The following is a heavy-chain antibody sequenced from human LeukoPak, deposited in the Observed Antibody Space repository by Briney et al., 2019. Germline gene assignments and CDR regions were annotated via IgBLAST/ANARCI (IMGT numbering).Heavy chain of an antibody. CDR1: GYTFTSYG. CDR3: ARDCSSTSCYPNWFDP. J-gene: IGHJ5*02. Sequence: ASVKVSCKASGYTFTSYGISWVRQAPGQGLEWMGWISAYNGNTNYAQKLQGRVTMTTDTSTSTAYMELRSLRSDDTAVYYCARDCSSTSCYPNWFDPWGQGTLVTVSS. V-gene: IGHV1-18*01. CDR2: ISAYNGNT. D-gene: IGHD2-2*01.